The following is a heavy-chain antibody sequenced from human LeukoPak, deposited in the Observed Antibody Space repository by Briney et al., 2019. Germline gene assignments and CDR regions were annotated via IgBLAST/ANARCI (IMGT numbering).Heavy chain of an antibody. Sequence: SETLSLTCAVYGGSFSGYYWSWIRQPPGKGLEWIGEINHSGSTNYNPSLKSRVTISVDTSKNQFSLKLSSVTAADTAVYYCARSAGRLWYYGMDVWGQGTTVTVSS. V-gene: IGHV4-34*01. D-gene: IGHD3-10*01. CDR3: ARSAGRLWYYGMDV. CDR2: INHSGST. CDR1: GGSFSGYY. J-gene: IGHJ6*02.